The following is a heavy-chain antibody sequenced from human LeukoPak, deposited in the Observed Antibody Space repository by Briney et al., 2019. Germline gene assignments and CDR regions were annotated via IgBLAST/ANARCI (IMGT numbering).Heavy chain of an antibody. CDR3: AREEAYYDFWSGSPNWFDP. D-gene: IGHD3-3*01. J-gene: IGHJ5*02. Sequence: SQTLSLTCTVSGGSISSGGYYWSWIRQPPGKGLEWIGYIYHSGSTYYNPSLKSRVTISVDRSKNQFSLKLSSVTAADTAVYYCAREEAYYDFWSGSPNWFDPWGQGTLVTVSS. CDR2: IYHSGST. CDR1: GGSISSGGYY. V-gene: IGHV4-30-2*01.